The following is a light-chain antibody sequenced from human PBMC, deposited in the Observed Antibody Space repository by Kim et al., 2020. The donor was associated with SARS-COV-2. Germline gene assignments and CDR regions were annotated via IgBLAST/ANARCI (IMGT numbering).Light chain of an antibody. CDR1: SSNIGAGYD. CDR3: QSYDSSLSGGV. CDR2: GNS. J-gene: IGLJ3*02. Sequence: RVTISFTGSSSNIGAGYDVHWYQQLPGTAPKLLIYGNSNRPSGVPDRFSGSKSGTSASLAITGLQAEDEADYYCQSYDSSLSGGVFGGGTKLTVL. V-gene: IGLV1-40*01.